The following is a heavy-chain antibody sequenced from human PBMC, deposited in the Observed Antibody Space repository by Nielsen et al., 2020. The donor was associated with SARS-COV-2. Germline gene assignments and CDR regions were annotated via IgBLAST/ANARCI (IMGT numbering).Heavy chain of an antibody. CDR3: ARSYRYCSSTSCYNAYYYYYMAV. J-gene: IGHJ6*03. D-gene: IGHD2-2*02. CDR2: IYHSGST. CDR1: GGSISSSNW. V-gene: IGHV4-4*02. Sequence: SETLSLTCAVSGGSISSSNWWSWFRQPPGKGLEWFGEIYHSGSTNYNQSLKSPVTISVDKSKNQFSLKLSSVTAADTAVYYCARSYRYCSSTSCYNAYYYYYMAVWGKGTTVTVSS.